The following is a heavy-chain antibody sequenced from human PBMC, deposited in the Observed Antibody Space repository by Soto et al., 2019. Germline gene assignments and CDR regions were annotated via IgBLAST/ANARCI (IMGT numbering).Heavy chain of an antibody. D-gene: IGHD6-19*01. J-gene: IGHJ4*02. V-gene: IGHV3-33*01. CDR1: GFTFSSYG. CDR3: ARGGEQWLVDRPSFDY. CDR2: IWYDGSNK. Sequence: GGSLRLSCAASGFTFSSYGMHWVRQAPGKGLEWVAVIWYDGSNKYYADSVKGRFTISRDNSKNTLYLQMNSLRAEDTAVYYCARGGEQWLVDRPSFDYWGQGT.